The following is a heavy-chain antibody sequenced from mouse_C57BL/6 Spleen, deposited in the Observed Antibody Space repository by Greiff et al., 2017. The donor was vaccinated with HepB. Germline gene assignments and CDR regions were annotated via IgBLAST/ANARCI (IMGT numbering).Heavy chain of an antibody. Sequence: VQLQQSGAELVRPGASVTLSCKASGYTFTDYEMHWVKQTPVHGLEWIGAIDPETGGTAYNQKFKGKAILTADKSSSTAYMELRSLTSEDSAVYYCTGWRPYGYGAWFAYWGQGTLLTVSA. J-gene: IGHJ3*01. D-gene: IGHD2-2*01. V-gene: IGHV1-15*01. CDR3: TGWRPYGYGAWFAY. CDR2: IDPETGGT. CDR1: GYTFTDYE.